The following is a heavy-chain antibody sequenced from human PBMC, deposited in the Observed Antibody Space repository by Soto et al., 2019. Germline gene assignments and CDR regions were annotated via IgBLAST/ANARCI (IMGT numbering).Heavy chain of an antibody. Sequence: GGSLRLSCAASGFSFSNYWMSWVRQAPGKGLQWVANIKPDGGEKWYVDSVKGRFTISRDNSKSTLYLQMNSLRAEDTALYYCAKGRSYYYYYGVDVWGQGTTVTVSS. CDR1: GFSFSNYW. CDR2: IKPDGGEK. J-gene: IGHJ6*02. V-gene: IGHV3-7*03. CDR3: AKGRSYYYYYGVDV.